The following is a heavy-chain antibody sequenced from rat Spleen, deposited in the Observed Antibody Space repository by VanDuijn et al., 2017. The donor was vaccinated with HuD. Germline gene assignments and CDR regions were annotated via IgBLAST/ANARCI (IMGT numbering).Heavy chain of an antibody. CDR1: GFSLTSYN. V-gene: IGHV2-45*01. CDR3: ARDRYGPLDA. CDR2: MWSGGST. J-gene: IGHJ4*01. Sequence: QVQLMESGPGLVQPSETLSLTCTVSGFSLTSYNVHWVRQPPGKGLEWMGVMWSGGSTDYNSALKSRLSISRDTSKNQVFLKMNSLQSEDTTTYYCARDRYGPLDAWGQGASVTVSS. D-gene: IGHD2-3*01.